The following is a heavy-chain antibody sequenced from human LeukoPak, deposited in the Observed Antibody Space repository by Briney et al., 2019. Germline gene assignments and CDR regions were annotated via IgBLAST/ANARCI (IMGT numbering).Heavy chain of an antibody. CDR3: AKGQSSTSSKWFDP. J-gene: IGHJ5*02. CDR1: GFTFSSYA. CDR2: ISGSGGNT. Sequence: PAGSLRLSCAASGFTFSSYAMSRVRQAPGKGLEWVSTISGSGGNTYYADSVKGRFTISRDNSENTLYLQMHSPRAEDTALYYCAKGQSSTSSKWFDPWGQGTLVTVSS. V-gene: IGHV3-23*01. D-gene: IGHD6-6*01.